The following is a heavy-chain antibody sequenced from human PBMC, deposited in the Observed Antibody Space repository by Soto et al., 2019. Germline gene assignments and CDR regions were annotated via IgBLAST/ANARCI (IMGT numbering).Heavy chain of an antibody. CDR2: IYYSGST. CDR3: ACCSSSWRTWLDP. CDR1: GGSISSGGYY. D-gene: IGHD6-13*01. Sequence: SETLSLTCTVSGGSISSGGYYWSWIRQHPGKGLEWIGYIYYSGSTYYNPSLKSRVTISVDTSKNQFSLKLSSVTAADTAVYYFACCSSSWRTWLDPPGQGTLVTVSA. J-gene: IGHJ5*01. V-gene: IGHV4-31*03.